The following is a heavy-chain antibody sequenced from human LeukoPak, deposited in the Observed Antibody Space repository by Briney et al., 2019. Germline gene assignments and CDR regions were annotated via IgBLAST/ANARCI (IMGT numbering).Heavy chain of an antibody. J-gene: IGHJ4*02. CDR3: ARGGILTGSNTPFDY. V-gene: IGHV3-13*01. Sequence: GGSLRLSCAASGFTFSSYDMHWVRQATGKGLEWVSAIGTAGDTYYPGSVKGRFTISRENAKNSLYLQMNSLRAGDTAVYYCARGGILTGSNTPFDYWGQGTQVTVSS. CDR2: IGTAGDT. CDR1: GFTFSSYD. D-gene: IGHD3-9*01.